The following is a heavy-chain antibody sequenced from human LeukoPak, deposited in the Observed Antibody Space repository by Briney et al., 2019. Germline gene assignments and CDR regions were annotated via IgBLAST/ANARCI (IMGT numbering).Heavy chain of an antibody. Sequence: SETLSLTCTVSGGPIRNYYWSWIRQPLGKGLEWIGYIFYSGTTNYNPSLQSRVTISLDTSKNQFSLKLTSVTATDTAVYYCARTGTAALGAYWYFNLWGRGALVTVSS. D-gene: IGHD6-13*01. V-gene: IGHV4-59*08. CDR2: IFYSGTT. CDR3: ARTGTAALGAYWYFNL. J-gene: IGHJ2*01. CDR1: GGPIRNYY.